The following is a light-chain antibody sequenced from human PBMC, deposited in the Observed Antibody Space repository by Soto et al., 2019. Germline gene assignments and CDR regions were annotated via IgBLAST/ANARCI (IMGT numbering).Light chain of an antibody. J-gene: IGKJ2*01. V-gene: IGKV1-5*03. CDR1: QNINDG. CDR3: QSYDSYSYT. Sequence: DIPMTQSPSTLSASVGDRVTITCRASQNINDGLAWYQQKPGKAPNLLIYKASILESGVPSRFSGSRSGTEFTLTISSLQPDDFATYFCQSYDSYSYTFGQGTKLEIK. CDR2: KAS.